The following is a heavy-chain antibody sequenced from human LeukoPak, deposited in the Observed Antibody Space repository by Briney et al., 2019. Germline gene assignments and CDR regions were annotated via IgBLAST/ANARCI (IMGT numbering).Heavy chain of an antibody. J-gene: IGHJ4*02. Sequence: SETLSLTCTVSGGSISSSSYYRGWIRQPPGKGLEWIGSIYYSGSTYYNPSLKSRVTISVDTSKNQFSLKLSSVTAADTAVYYCARQTDSSGWNWGFSVGDRGYYFDYWGQGTLVTVSS. CDR3: ARQTDSSGWNWGFSVGDRGYYFDY. D-gene: IGHD6-19*01. CDR2: IYYSGST. CDR1: GGSISSSSYY. V-gene: IGHV4-39*01.